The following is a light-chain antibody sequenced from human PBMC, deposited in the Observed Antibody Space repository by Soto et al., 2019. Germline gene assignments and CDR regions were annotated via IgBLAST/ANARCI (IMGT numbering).Light chain of an antibody. Sequence: DIQMTQSPSSLSASVGDRVTITCRASQSINSYLNWYQQKLGKASKLLIYAASSLQSGGPSRFSGTGSGTDFTLTISSLQPEDFATDYCQQSDSSPRTFGQGTKVEIK. V-gene: IGKV1-39*01. CDR1: QSINSY. J-gene: IGKJ1*01. CDR3: QQSDSSPRT. CDR2: AAS.